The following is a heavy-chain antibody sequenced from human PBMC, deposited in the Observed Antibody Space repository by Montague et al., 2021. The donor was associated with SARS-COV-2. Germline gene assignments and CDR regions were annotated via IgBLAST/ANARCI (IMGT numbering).Heavy chain of an antibody. CDR3: VRVPPYDGLNGHPDL. Sequence: SETLSLTCTVSGVSVTDYYWSWIRQPPGKGLEWVGEVFYNKGTNFNPSLKSRVAISVDTSKNQFSLRLTSVTAADTAFYYCVRVPPYDGLNGHPDLWGQGTLVTVSS. CDR1: GVSVTDYY. D-gene: IGHD3-9*01. V-gene: IGHV4-59*08. CDR2: VFYNKGT. J-gene: IGHJ4*02.